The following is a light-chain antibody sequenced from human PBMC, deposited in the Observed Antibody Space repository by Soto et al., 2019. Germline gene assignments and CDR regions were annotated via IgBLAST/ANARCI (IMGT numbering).Light chain of an antibody. J-gene: IGLJ3*02. Sequence: QSALTQPPSASGSPGQSVTISCTGTSSDVGAYNFVSWYQQHPGSATKLIIFRVSERPSGVPDRFSGSKSGNTASLTVSGVQVEDEADYYCTSYAGYSSLWVFGGGTKLTVL. V-gene: IGLV2-8*01. CDR1: SSDVGAYNF. CDR3: TSYAGYSSLWV. CDR2: RVS.